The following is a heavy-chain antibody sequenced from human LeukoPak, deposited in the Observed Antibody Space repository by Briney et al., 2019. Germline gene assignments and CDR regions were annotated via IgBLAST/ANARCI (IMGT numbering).Heavy chain of an antibody. V-gene: IGHV4-38-2*02. D-gene: IGHD1-26*01. CDR2: IYHSGTT. J-gene: IGHJ4*02. CDR1: GFSISNDYY. CDR3: ARGKAYSGSYYGIFDY. Sequence: SETLSLACTVSGFSISNDYYWTWLRQPPGKGLEWIGGIYHSGTTYYNPSLRGRVSISLDTSKTQFSLKLSSVTAADTAVYYCARGKAYSGSYYGIFDYWGQGTLVTVSS.